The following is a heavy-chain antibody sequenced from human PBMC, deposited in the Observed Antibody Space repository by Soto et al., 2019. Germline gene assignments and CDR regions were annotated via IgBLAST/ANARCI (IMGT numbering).Heavy chain of an antibody. D-gene: IGHD2-21*01. Sequence: QVQLVESGGGVVQPGRSLRLSCAASGFTFSSYGMHWVRQAPGKGLEWVAVIWYDGSNKYYADSVKGRFTISRDNSKNTLYLQMNSLRAEDTAVYYCARALGEEYYYGMDVWGQGTTVTVSS. V-gene: IGHV3-33*01. CDR3: ARALGEEYYYGMDV. CDR2: IWYDGSNK. J-gene: IGHJ6*02. CDR1: GFTFSSYG.